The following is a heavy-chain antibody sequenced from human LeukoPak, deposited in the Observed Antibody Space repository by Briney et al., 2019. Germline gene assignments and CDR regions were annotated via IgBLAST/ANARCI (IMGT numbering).Heavy chain of an antibody. Sequence: GGSLRLSCAASGFTFSRYAMSWVRQAPGKRLEWVSSFSGGAGKTYYADSVKGRFTISRVNSQNTVYLQMSSLRAEDTAVYYCAKDQYIYGSSPFDYWGQGTLVTVSS. CDR3: AKDQYIYGSSPFDY. CDR1: GFTFSRYA. J-gene: IGHJ4*02. V-gene: IGHV3-23*01. D-gene: IGHD3-10*01. CDR2: FSGGAGKT.